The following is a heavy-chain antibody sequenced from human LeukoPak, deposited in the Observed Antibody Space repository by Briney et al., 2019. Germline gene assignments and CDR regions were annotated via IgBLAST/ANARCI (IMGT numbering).Heavy chain of an antibody. V-gene: IGHV4-38-2*02. Sequence: PSETLSLTCSVSGYSISSGHYWGWIRPPPGKGLEWIGSFSYSGGTYYNPSLKSRVTISVDTSKNQFSVRLSSVTAADTAVYYCARSPGGVNNWFDPWGQGTLVTVSS. J-gene: IGHJ5*02. CDR2: FSYSGGT. CDR3: ARSPGGVNNWFDP. D-gene: IGHD2-8*01. CDR1: GYSISSGHY.